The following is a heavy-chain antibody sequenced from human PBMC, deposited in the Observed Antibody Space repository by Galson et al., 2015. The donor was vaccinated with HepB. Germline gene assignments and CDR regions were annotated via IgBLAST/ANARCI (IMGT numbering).Heavy chain of an antibody. CDR1: GFTFSNYD. D-gene: IGHD6-19*01. CDR2: ISYDGSNK. V-gene: IGHV3-30-3*01. Sequence: SLRLSCAVSGFTFSNYDMRWVRQAPGKGLEWVALISYDGSNKYNADSVKGRFTISRDNSKNTLYLQMNSLRAEDTAVYYCARDHGSLAVAGSPPFDYWGQGTLVTVSS. J-gene: IGHJ4*02. CDR3: ARDHGSLAVAGSPPFDY.